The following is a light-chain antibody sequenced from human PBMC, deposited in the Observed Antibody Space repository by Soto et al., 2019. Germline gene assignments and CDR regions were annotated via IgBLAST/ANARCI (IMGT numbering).Light chain of an antibody. Sequence: DIQMTQSPSSLSASVGDRVTITCRASQGISNYLAWYQQKPGKVPKLLIYAASTLQSGVPSRFSGSGSGTDFTLSISSLEPEDSAVYYCQQYGRSPTWTFGQGTKVEIK. J-gene: IGKJ1*01. CDR1: QGISNY. CDR3: QQYGRSPTWT. CDR2: AAS. V-gene: IGKV1-27*01.